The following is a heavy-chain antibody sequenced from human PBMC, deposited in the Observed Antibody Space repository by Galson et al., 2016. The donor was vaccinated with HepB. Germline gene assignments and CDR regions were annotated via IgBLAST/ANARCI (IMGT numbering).Heavy chain of an antibody. Sequence: SLRLSCAASRFTVSNLYMTWVRQAPGKGLEWVALIYNSGRTTYADSVKGRFIISRDNSKNTLSLQMNSLTADDTAIYYCVQGSTAPAVWGKGTTVTVSS. CDR3: VQGSTAPAV. V-gene: IGHV3-53*01. CDR2: IYNSGRT. CDR1: RFTVSNLY. D-gene: IGHD1-26*01. J-gene: IGHJ6*04.